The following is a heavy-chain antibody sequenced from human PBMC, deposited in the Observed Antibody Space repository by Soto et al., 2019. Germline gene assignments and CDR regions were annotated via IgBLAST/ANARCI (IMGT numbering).Heavy chain of an antibody. CDR3: ARVDSSGYQPFDY. D-gene: IGHD3-22*01. Sequence: SETLSLTCTVPGGSISSGDYYWSWIRQPPGKGLEWIGYIYYSGSTYYNPSLKSRVTISVDTSKNQFSLKLSSVTAADTAVYYCARVDSSGYQPFDYWGQGTLVT. J-gene: IGHJ4*02. CDR1: GGSISSGDYY. V-gene: IGHV4-30-4*01. CDR2: IYYSGST.